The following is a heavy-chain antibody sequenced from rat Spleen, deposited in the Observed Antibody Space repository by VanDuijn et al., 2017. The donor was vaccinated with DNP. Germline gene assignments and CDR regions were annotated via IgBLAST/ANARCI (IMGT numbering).Heavy chain of an antibody. CDR2: ISTSGGVS. J-gene: IGHJ2*01. Sequence: EVQLMESGGDLVQPGRSLKLSCTASGFTFSNSDMAWVRQAPKKGLEWVASISTSGGVSYYRDSVKGRFTISRDNAESTLYLQMDSLRSEDTATYYCATHPLSDYWGQGVMVTVSS. D-gene: IGHD3-1*01. CDR1: GFTFSNSD. V-gene: IGHV5-25*01. CDR3: ATHPLSDY.